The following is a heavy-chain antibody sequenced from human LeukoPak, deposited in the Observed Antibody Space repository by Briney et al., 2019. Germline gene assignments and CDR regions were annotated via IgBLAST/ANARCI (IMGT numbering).Heavy chain of an antibody. V-gene: IGHV3-64D*09. CDR1: GFTFSSSA. Sequence: GGSLRLSCSASGFTFSSSAMHWVRQAPRKGLEYVSAISSNGGSTYYADSVKGRFTISRDKSKSTLFLQMSSLRAEDTAVYFCVEGYDSHVTDYWGQGTLVTVSS. D-gene: IGHD3-10*01. CDR2: ISSNGGST. J-gene: IGHJ4*02. CDR3: VEGYDSHVTDY.